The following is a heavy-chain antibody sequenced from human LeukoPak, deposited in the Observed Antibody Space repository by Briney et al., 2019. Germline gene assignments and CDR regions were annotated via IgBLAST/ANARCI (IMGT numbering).Heavy chain of an antibody. Sequence: SETLSLTCTVSGGSISSSSYNWGWIRQPPGKGLEWIGNIHYSGSTYYNTSLESRVTISVDTSKNQFSLKLNSVTVADTAVYYCARRGSSGHYMDVWGKGTTVTVSS. J-gene: IGHJ6*03. D-gene: IGHD6-19*01. CDR2: IHYSGST. CDR1: GGSISSSSYN. CDR3: ARRGSSGHYMDV. V-gene: IGHV4-39*01.